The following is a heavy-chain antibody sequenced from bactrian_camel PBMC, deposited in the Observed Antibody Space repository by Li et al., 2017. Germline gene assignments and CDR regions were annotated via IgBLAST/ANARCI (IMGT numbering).Heavy chain of an antibody. J-gene: IGHJ6*01. CDR3: AADVVARRRCELGY. CDR2: IRTDGLK. Sequence: VQLVESGGETVQAGGSLRLSCAASGYTSSVNFLGWFRQPPGKEREGVTAIRTDGLKNYGDSARDRFIISSDNANNTLYLQMDSLKPEDTAMYYCAADVVARRRCELGYWGQGTQVTVS. CDR1: GYTSSVNF. D-gene: IGHD2*01. V-gene: IGHV3S53*01.